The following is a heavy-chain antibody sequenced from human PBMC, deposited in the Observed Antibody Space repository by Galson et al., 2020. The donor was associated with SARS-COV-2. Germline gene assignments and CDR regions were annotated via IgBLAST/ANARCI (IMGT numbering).Heavy chain of an antibody. V-gene: IGHV3-9*01. Sequence: ISWNSGSIGYADSVKGRFTISRDNAKNSLYLQMNSLRAEDTALYYCAKDIGYSSGNFDYWGQGTLVTVSS. CDR2: ISWNSGSI. CDR3: AKDIGYSSGNFDY. J-gene: IGHJ4*02. D-gene: IGHD6-19*01.